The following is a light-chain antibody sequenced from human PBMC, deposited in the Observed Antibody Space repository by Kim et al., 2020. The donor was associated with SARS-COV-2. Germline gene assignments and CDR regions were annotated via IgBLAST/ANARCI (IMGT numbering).Light chain of an antibody. CDR1: TGDVISRHY. J-gene: IGLJ2*01. CDR2: DTN. V-gene: IGLV7-46*01. Sequence: QAVVTQEPSLTVSPGGTVTLTCGCSTGDVISRHYPYWLQRKPGQVPRTLIYDTNKKQSWTPARFSGSLLGGKAVLTLSGAQPEDEADYFCLLSHSGVQIFGGGTQLTVL. CDR3: LLSHSGVQI.